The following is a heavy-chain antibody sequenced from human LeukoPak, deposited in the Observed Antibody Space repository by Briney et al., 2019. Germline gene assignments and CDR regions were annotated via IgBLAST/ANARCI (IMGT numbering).Heavy chain of an antibody. CDR1: GGTFISYA. CDR2: IIPIFGTA. V-gene: IGHV1-69*13. J-gene: IGHJ4*02. Sequence: ASVKVSCKASGGTFISYAISWVRQAPGQGLEWMGGIIPIFGTANYAQKCQGRVTITADESTSTAYMELSSLRSEDTAVYYCARATYYYDSSGYYFDYWGQGTLVTVSS. D-gene: IGHD3-22*01. CDR3: ARATYYYDSSGYYFDY.